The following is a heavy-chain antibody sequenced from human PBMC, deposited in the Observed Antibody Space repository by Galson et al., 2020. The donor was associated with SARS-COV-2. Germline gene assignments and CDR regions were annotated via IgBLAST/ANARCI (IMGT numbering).Heavy chain of an antibody. J-gene: IGHJ4*02. Sequence: ASVKVSCKASGYTFTGYYMHWVRQAPGQGIEWMGWINPNSGGTNYAQKFQGWVTMTRDTSISTAYMELSRLRSDDTAVYYCARSGVLAAAGVFDYWGQGTLVTVSS. CDR1: GYTFTGYY. V-gene: IGHV1-2*04. CDR2: INPNSGGT. D-gene: IGHD6-13*01. CDR3: ARSGVLAAAGVFDY.